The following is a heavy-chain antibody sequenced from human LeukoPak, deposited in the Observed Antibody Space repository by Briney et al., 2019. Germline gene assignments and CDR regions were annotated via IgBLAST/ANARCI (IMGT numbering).Heavy chain of an antibody. D-gene: IGHD6-19*01. CDR2: INPNSGGT. CDR3: ARDRSLVSGWYYYYGMDV. J-gene: IGHJ6*02. V-gene: IGHV1-2*02. CDR1: GYTFTGYY. Sequence: ASVKVFCKASGYTFTGYYMHWVRQAPGQGLEWMGWINPNSGGTNYAQKFQGRVTMTRDTSISTAYMELSRLRSDDTAVYYCARDRSLVSGWYYYYGMDVWGQGTTVIVSS.